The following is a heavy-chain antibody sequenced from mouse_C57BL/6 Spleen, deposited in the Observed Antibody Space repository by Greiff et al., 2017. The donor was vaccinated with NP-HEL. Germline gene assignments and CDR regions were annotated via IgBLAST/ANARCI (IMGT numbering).Heavy chain of an antibody. CDR2: IDPSDSYT. V-gene: IGHV1-50*01. J-gene: IGHJ2*01. CDR1: GYTFTSYW. CDR3: ARKREGY. Sequence: QVQLQQPGAELVKPGASVKLSCKASGYTFTSYWMQWVKQRPGQGLEWIGEIDPSDSYTNYNQKFKGKATVTVDTSSSTAYMQLSSLTSEDSAVYYCARKREGYWGQGTTLTVSS.